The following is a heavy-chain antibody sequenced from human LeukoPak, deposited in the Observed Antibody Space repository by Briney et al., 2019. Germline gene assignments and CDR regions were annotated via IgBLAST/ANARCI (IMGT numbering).Heavy chain of an antibody. D-gene: IGHD5-12*01. J-gene: IGHJ4*02. CDR1: GGSISSSSYY. Sequence: SETLSLTCTVSGGSISSSSYYWGWIRQPPGKGLEWIGSIYYSGSTYYNPSLKSRVTISVDTSKNQFSLKLSSVTAADTAVYYCASSLWLRVGDYWGQGTLVTVSS. CDR2: IYYSGST. V-gene: IGHV4-39*07. CDR3: ASSLWLRVGDY.